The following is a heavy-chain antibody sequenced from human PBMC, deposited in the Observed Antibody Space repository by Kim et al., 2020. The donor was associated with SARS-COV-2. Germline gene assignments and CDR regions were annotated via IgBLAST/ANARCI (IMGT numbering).Heavy chain of an antibody. V-gene: IGHV1-46*01. CDR2: IHPSGGST. J-gene: IGHJ5*02. D-gene: IGHD3-3*01. Sequence: ASVKVSCKASGYTFTSYYMHWVRQAPGQGLEWMGIIHPSGGSTSYAQKFQGRVTMTRDTSTSTVYMELSSLRSEDTAVYYCARGRGAIFGVVIMSWFDPWGQGTLVTGSS. CDR3: ARGRGAIFGVVIMSWFDP. CDR1: GYTFTSYY.